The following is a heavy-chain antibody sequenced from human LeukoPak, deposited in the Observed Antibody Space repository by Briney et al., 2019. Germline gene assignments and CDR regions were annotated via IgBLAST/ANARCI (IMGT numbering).Heavy chain of an antibody. D-gene: IGHD4-17*01. CDR2: IYYSGST. V-gene: IGHV4-39*07. J-gene: IGHJ3*02. CDR1: GGSISSSSYY. Sequence: SETLSLTCTVSGGSISSSSYYWGWIRKPPGKGLEWIGSIYYSGSTYYNPSLKSRVTISVDTSKNQFSLKLSSVTAADTAVYYCARDPKIAGDPRVRAFDIWGQGTMVTVSS. CDR3: ARDPKIAGDPRVRAFDI.